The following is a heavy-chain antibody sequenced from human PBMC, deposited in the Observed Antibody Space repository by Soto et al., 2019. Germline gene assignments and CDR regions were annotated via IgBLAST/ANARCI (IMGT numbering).Heavy chain of an antibody. CDR1: GFTFSSYS. CDR2: ISSSSSYI. Sequence: PGGSLRLSCAASGFTFSSYSMNWVRQAPGKGLEWVSSISSSSSYIYYADSVKGRFTISRDNAKNSLYLQMNSLRAEDTAVYYCARVLRYFDKYGMDVWGQGTTVTVSS. D-gene: IGHD3-9*01. CDR3: ARVLRYFDKYGMDV. J-gene: IGHJ6*02. V-gene: IGHV3-21*01.